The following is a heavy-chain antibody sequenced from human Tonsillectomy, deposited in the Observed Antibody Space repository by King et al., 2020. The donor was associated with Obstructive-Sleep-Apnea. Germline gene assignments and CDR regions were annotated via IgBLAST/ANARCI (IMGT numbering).Heavy chain of an antibody. J-gene: IGHJ4*02. CDR1: GGSISNYY. D-gene: IGHD6-13*01. Sequence: VQLQESGPGLVKPSETLSLTCTVSGGSISNYYCSWIRQPPGKGLEWIGYIYYRGSTNYNPSLKSRVTISEDTSKNQFSLKLSSVTAADTAVYYCARDLSSSWYYFDYWGQGTLVTVSS. CDR3: ARDLSSSWYYFDY. V-gene: IGHV4-59*01. CDR2: IYYRGST.